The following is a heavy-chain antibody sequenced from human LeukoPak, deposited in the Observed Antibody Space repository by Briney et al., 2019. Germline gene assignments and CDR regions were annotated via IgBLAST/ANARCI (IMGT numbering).Heavy chain of an antibody. Sequence: GRSLRLSCAASGSTFSSYGMHWVRQAPGKGLEWVAVISYDGSNKYYADSVKGRFTISRDNSKNTLYLQMNSLRAEDTAVYYCAKAFYDILTGFPNWGQGTLVTVSS. V-gene: IGHV3-30*18. CDR3: AKAFYDILTGFPN. D-gene: IGHD3-9*01. J-gene: IGHJ4*02. CDR1: GSTFSSYG. CDR2: ISYDGSNK.